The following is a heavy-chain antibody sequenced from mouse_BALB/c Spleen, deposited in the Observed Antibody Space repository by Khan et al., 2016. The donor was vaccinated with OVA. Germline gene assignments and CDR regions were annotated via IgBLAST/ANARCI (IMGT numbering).Heavy chain of an antibody. V-gene: IGHV1-18*01. CDR2: INPYNVGT. J-gene: IGHJ3*01. CDR1: GYSFTDYT. D-gene: IGHD1-1*01. Sequence: EVQLKQSGPELVKPGASVKISCKASGYSFTDYTMNWVKQSHGKNLEWIGLINPYNVGTNYNQKFKGKATLTVDKSSSTAHMELLSLTSEDSAVYYCSRGGYGGLAYWGQGTLVTVSA. CDR3: SRGGYGGLAY.